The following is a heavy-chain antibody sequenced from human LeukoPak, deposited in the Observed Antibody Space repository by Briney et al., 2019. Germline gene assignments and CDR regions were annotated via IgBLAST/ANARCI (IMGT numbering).Heavy chain of an antibody. CDR1: GYSISGGYF. Sequence: SETLSLTCDVSGYSISGGYFWGWIRQPPGMGLEWIGSTAHRGSTYHNPSLKGRVSISIDRSKNQFSLSLTSVTAADTAIYYCARVTRNSGWFFYYWGQGTLATVSS. CDR2: TAHRGST. D-gene: IGHD6-19*01. CDR3: ARVTRNSGWFFYY. J-gene: IGHJ4*02. V-gene: IGHV4-38-2*01.